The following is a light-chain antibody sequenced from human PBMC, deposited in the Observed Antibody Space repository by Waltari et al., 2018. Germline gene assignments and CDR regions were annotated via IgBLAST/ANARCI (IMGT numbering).Light chain of an antibody. CDR3: QAWDSSTVV. CDR1: KLGDRY. Sequence: SYEVSQPPSVSVSPGQTATITCSGDKLGDRYSYWYQQKPGQSPVLVIYHDTKRPPGIPERFSGSNSGDTATLTISGTQAMDEADYFCQAWDSSTVVFGGGTRLTVL. V-gene: IGLV3-1*01. J-gene: IGLJ2*01. CDR2: HDT.